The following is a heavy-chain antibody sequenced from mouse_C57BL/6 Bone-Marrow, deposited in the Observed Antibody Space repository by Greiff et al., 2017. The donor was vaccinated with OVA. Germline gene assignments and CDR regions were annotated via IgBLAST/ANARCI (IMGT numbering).Heavy chain of an antibody. CDR2: ISYDGSN. J-gene: IGHJ3*01. D-gene: IGHD2-2*01. CDR3: ARYGYDP. CDR1: GYSITSGYY. Sequence: EVQRVESGPGLVKPSQSLSLTCSVTGYSITSGYYWNWIRQFPGNKLEWMGYISYDGSNNYNPSLKNRISITRDTSKNQFFLKLNSVTTEDTATYYCARYGYDPWGQGTLVTVSA. V-gene: IGHV3-6*01.